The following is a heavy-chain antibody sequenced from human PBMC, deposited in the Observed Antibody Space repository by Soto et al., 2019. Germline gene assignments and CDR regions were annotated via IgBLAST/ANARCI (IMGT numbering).Heavy chain of an antibody. CDR1: GDSMTSSSYY. V-gene: IGHV4-39*01. CDR2: IYYSARTSYNSGST. Sequence: QLQLQESGPGLVKPSETLSLTCTVSGDSMTSSSYYWGWIRQPPGKGLEWIGSIYYSARTSYNSGSTYYSPSLKSRVTISGDTSKSQYSLKLSSVTAADTAVYYCARHTRNQFDPWGQGTLVTVSS. J-gene: IGHJ5*02. CDR3: ARHTRNQFDP.